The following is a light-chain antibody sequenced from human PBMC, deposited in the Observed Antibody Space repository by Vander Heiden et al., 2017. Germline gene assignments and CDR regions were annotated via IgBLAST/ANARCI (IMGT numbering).Light chain of an antibody. CDR2: GKN. V-gene: IGLV3-19*01. J-gene: IGLJ1*01. CDR1: SLRSYY. Sequence: SSELTQDPHVSPALGQTARITCQGDSLRSYYASWYQQKPGQAPVLVIYGKNNRPSGIPDRFSGSSSGNTASLTITGAQAEDEADYYCSSRDSSGNHHYVFGTGTKVTVL. CDR3: SSRDSSGNHHYV.